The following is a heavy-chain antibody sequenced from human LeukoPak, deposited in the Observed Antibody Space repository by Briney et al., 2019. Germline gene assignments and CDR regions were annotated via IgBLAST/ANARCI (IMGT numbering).Heavy chain of an antibody. CDR2: ISYDGSNK. J-gene: IGHJ4*02. Sequence: GGSLRLSCAASGFTFSTYGMHWVRQAPGKGLEWVAVISYDGSNKYYADSVKGRFTISRDNSKNTLYLQMSSLRAEDTAIYYCAKARIPSGNGYYSHWGQGTLVTVSS. D-gene: IGHD3-22*01. CDR3: AKARIPSGNGYYSH. V-gene: IGHV3-30*18. CDR1: GFTFSTYG.